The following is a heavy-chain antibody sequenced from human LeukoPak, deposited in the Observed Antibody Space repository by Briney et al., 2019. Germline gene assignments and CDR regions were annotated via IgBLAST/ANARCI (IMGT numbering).Heavy chain of an antibody. D-gene: IGHD2-21*01. CDR1: GFSVSGQN. CDR2: IYSGGST. V-gene: IGHV3-53*01. Sequence: GGSLRLSCAARGFSVSGQNMNGVRKAPGKGLEGFPVIYSGGSTYYADSVRGRFTISRDNSINTLYLQMNSLRAEDSAVYYCASSVYSGSPTKTFDYWGQGTLVTVSS. CDR3: ASSVYSGSPTKTFDY. J-gene: IGHJ4*02.